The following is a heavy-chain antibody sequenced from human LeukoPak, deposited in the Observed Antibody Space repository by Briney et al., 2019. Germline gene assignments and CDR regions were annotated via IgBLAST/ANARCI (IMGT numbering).Heavy chain of an antibody. J-gene: IGHJ4*02. D-gene: IGHD4-17*01. CDR1: GFTFSSYW. V-gene: IGHV3-7*01. CDR3: ARETLFYGDYDY. Sequence: GGSLRLSCAASGFTFSSYWTSWVRQAPGKGLEWVANIKQDGSEKYYVDSVKGRFTTSRDNAKNSLYLQMNSLRAEDTAVYYCARETLFYGDYDYWGQGTLVTVSS. CDR2: IKQDGSEK.